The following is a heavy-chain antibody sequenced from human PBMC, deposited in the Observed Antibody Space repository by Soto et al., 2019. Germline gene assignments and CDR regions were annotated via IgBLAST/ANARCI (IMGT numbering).Heavy chain of an antibody. CDR2: TYYRSNWNF. J-gene: IGHJ4*02. Sequence: SQTLSLTCAISWGSVSSNTATWNWVRQSPSRGLEWLGRTYYRSNWNFDYALSVKSRITINPDTSKNQFSLQLNSLTPEDTAVYYCAGELDIHHGLGYWGPGTSVTVSS. D-gene: IGHD3-3*02. CDR3: AGELDIHHGLGY. V-gene: IGHV6-1*01. CDR1: WGSVSSNTAT.